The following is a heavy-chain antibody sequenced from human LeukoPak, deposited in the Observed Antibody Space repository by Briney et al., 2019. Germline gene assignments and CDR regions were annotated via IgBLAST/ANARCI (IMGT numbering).Heavy chain of an antibody. Sequence: TGGSLRLSCAASGFTFTTYWMGWVRQAPGKGLEWVANIKQDGSEQYYVDSVKGRFTISRDNAKNSLYLQMNSLRAEDTAVYYCARADSADYYGSGSYGYWGQGTLVTVSS. CDR2: IKQDGSEQ. J-gene: IGHJ4*02. V-gene: IGHV3-7*01. D-gene: IGHD3-10*01. CDR1: GFTFTTYW. CDR3: ARADSADYYGSGSYGY.